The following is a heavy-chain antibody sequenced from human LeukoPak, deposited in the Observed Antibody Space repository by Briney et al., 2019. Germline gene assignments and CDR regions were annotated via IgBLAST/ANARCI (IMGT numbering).Heavy chain of an antibody. CDR2: IYYSGST. J-gene: IGHJ5*02. Sequence: SETLSLTCTVSGGSISSSSYYWGWIRQPPGKGLEWIGSIYYSGSTYYNPSLKSRVTISVDTSKNQFSLKLSSVTAADTAVYYCAREEVAGTGGWFDPWGQGTLVTVS. V-gene: IGHV4-39*07. D-gene: IGHD6-19*01. CDR1: GGSISSSSYY. CDR3: AREEVAGTGGWFDP.